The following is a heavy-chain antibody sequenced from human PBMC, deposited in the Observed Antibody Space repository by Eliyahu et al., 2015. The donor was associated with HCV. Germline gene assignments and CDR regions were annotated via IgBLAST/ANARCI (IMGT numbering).Heavy chain of an antibody. CDR3: ARAGRVGYCSSTSCYQIPFDY. CDR2: IIPILGIA. V-gene: IGHV1-69*04. J-gene: IGHJ4*02. Sequence: QVQLVQSGAEVKKPGSSVKVSCKASGGTFSSYAISWVRQAPGQGLEWMGRIIPILGIANYAQKFQGRVTITADKSTSTAYMELSSLRSEDTAVYYCARAGRVGYCSSTSCYQIPFDYWGQGTLVTVSS. CDR1: GGTFSSYA. D-gene: IGHD2-2*01.